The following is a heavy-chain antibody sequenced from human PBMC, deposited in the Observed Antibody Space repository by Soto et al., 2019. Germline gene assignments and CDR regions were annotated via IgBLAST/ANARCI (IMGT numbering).Heavy chain of an antibody. J-gene: IGHJ4*02. D-gene: IGHD1-26*01. CDR1: GFTFSSYA. V-gene: IGHV3-30-3*01. CDR3: ARDESYYGFDY. Sequence: QVQLVESGRGVVQPGRSLRLSCAASGFTFSSYAMHWVRQAPGKGLEWVAVISYDGSNKYYADSVKGRFTISRDNSKNTLYLQMNSLRAEDTAVYYCARDESYYGFDYWGQGTLVTVSS. CDR2: ISYDGSNK.